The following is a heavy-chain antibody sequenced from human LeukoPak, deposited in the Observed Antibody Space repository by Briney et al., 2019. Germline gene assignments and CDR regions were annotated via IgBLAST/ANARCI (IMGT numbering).Heavy chain of an antibody. CDR1: GGSFSGYY. J-gene: IGHJ3*02. V-gene: IGHV4-34*01. D-gene: IGHD2-2*01. CDR3: AGYCSSTSCPRNDAFDI. Sequence: SETLSLTCAVYGGSFSGYYWSWIRQPPGKGLEWIGEINHSGSTNYNPSLKSRVTISVDTSKNQFSLKLSSVTAADTAVYYCAGYCSSTSCPRNDAFDIWGQGTMVTVSS. CDR2: INHSGST.